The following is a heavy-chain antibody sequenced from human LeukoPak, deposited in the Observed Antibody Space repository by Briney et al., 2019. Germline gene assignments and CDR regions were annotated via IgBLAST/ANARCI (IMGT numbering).Heavy chain of an antibody. D-gene: IGHD3-9*01. V-gene: IGHV1-8*01. Sequence: ASVKVSCKASGYTFTSYDINWVRQAPGQGLEWMGWMNPNSGNTGYAQKFQGRVTMTRNTSISTAYMELSSLRSEDTAVYYCARGRRDDILTGYYSHYYYMDVWGKGTTVTVSS. CDR3: ARGRRDDILTGYYSHYYYMDV. CDR1: GYTFTSYD. CDR2: MNPNSGNT. J-gene: IGHJ6*03.